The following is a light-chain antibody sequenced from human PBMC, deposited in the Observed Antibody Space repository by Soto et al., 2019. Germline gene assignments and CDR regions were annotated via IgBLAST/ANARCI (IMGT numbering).Light chain of an antibody. Sequence: EIVLTQSPGTLSLSPGEGATLSCRASQSVTNNYLGWYQQKPGQAPRLLIYGASSRATGIPDRFSGSGSGTDFTLTISRLEPEDFAVYYCQQYGGSPHTFGQGTNPEIQ. CDR1: QSVTNNY. CDR3: QQYGGSPHT. J-gene: IGKJ2*01. V-gene: IGKV3-20*01. CDR2: GAS.